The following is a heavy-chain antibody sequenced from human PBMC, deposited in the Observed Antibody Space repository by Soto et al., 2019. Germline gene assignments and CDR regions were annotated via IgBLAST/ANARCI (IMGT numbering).Heavy chain of an antibody. V-gene: IGHV3-53*01. J-gene: IGHJ4*02. CDR2: IYSGGSI. Sequence: PVGSLRLSCAASGFTVSSNYMSWVRQAPGKGLEWVSVIYSGGSIYYADSVKGRFTISRDNSKNTLYLQMNSLRAEDTAVYYCARVGRPKGGYFDYWGQGTLVTVSS. D-gene: IGHD2-15*01. CDR3: ARVGRPKGGYFDY. CDR1: GFTVSSNY.